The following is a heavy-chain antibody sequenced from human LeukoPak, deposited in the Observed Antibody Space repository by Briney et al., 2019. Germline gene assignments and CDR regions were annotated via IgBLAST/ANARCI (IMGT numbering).Heavy chain of an antibody. V-gene: IGHV3-30-3*01. J-gene: IGHJ4*02. Sequence: QSGRSLRLSCAASGFTFSSYAMHWVRQAPGKGLEWVAVISYDGSNKYYPDSVKGRFTISRDNSKNTLYLQMNSLRAEDTAVYYCATKRNWGGDCYYFDSGGQGTLVTVSS. D-gene: IGHD2-21*02. CDR3: ATKRNWGGDCYYFDS. CDR1: GFTFSSYA. CDR2: ISYDGSNK.